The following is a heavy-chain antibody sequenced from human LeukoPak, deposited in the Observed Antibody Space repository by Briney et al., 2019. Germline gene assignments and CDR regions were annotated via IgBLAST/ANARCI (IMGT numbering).Heavy chain of an antibody. CDR1: GFTFSSYS. Sequence: PGGSLRLSCAASGFTFSSYSMNWVRQAPGKGLEWVSSISSSSSYIYYADSVKGRFTISRDNAKNSLYLQMNSLRAEDTAVYYCARGGYYDSSGYYQAEYYFDYWGLGTLVTVSS. V-gene: IGHV3-21*01. CDR3: ARGGYYDSSGYYQAEYYFDY. J-gene: IGHJ4*02. D-gene: IGHD3-22*01. CDR2: ISSSSSYI.